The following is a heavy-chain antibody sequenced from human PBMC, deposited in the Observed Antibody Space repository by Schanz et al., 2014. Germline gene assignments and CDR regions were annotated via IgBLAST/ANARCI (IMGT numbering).Heavy chain of an antibody. D-gene: IGHD2-8*01. Sequence: QLQLVQSGAEVKKPGSSVKVSCKLSGGTFSSYTISWMRQAPGQGLEWMGKIIPVLNIATYAQRFQGRVSITADTSTNTACMELSSLTSEDTAVHYCARGRGVYDYWGQGTLXTVSS. CDR1: GGTFSSYT. CDR3: ARGRGVYDY. J-gene: IGHJ4*02. V-gene: IGHV1-69*02. CDR2: IIPVLNIA.